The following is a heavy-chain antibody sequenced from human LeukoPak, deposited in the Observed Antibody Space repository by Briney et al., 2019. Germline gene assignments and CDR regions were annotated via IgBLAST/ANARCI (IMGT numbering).Heavy chain of an antibody. V-gene: IGHV4-61*01. J-gene: IGHJ4*02. CDR1: GGSVSSGSYY. CDR3: AGDEGVILNY. Sequence: SETLSLTCTVSGGSVSSGSYYWSWIRQPPGKGLEWIGYIYYSGSTNYNPSLKSRVTISVDTSKNQFSLKLSSVTAADTAVYYCAGDEGVILNYWGQGTLVTVSS. D-gene: IGHD3-16*02. CDR2: IYYSGST.